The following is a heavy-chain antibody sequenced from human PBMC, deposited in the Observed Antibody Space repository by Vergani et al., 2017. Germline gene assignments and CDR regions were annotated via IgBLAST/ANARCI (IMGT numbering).Heavy chain of an antibody. J-gene: IGHJ4*02. CDR2: IYYSGST. D-gene: IGHD2-15*01. CDR1: GSSISSSSYY. Sequence: QLQLQESGPGLVKPSETLSLTCTVSGSSISSSSYYWGWIRQPPGKGLEWIGSIYYSGSTYYNPSLKSRVTISVDTAKNQFSLKLSSVTAADTALYYCGGGGEGYCSGGSCEPFDYWGQGTLVTVSS. V-gene: IGHV4-39*07. CDR3: GGGGEGYCSGGSCEPFDY.